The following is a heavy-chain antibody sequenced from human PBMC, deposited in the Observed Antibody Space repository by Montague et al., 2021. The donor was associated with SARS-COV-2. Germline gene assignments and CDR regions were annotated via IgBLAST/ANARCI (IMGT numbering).Heavy chain of an antibody. CDR1: GFTFSSYS. Sequence: SLRLSCAASGFTFSSYSMHWFRQAPGKGLEWVAVISYDGSNKYYSDSVKGRFTISRDNSKNTLYLQMNSLRAEDTAVYYCARTFSGSYLGYFDYWGQGTLVTVSS. D-gene: IGHD1-26*01. CDR3: ARTFSGSYLGYFDY. CDR2: ISYDGSNK. J-gene: IGHJ4*02. V-gene: IGHV3-30*04.